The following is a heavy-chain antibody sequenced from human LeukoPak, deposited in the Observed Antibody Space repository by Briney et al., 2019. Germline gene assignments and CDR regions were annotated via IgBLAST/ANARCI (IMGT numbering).Heavy chain of an antibody. CDR3: ARGIYCSGGSCYSGDFDY. CDR1: GGSFSGYY. D-gene: IGHD2-15*01. J-gene: IGHJ4*02. V-gene: IGHV4-34*01. CDR2: INHSGST. Sequence: SETLSLTCAVYGGSFSGYYWSWIRPPPGKGLEWIGEINHSGSTNYNPSLKSRVTISVDTSKNQFSLKLSSVTAADTAVYYCARGIYCSGGSCYSGDFDYWGQGTLVTVSS.